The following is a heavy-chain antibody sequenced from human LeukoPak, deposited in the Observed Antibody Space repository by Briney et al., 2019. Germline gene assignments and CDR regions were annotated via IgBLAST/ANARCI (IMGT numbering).Heavy chain of an antibody. D-gene: IGHD5-18*01. CDR3: ARDDAGYSYGYASIDY. V-gene: IGHV1-2*02. CDR2: TNPNSGGT. Sequence: ASVKVSCKASGYTFTGYYMHWVRQAPGQGLEWMGWTNPNSGGTNYAQKFQGRVTMTRDTSISTAYMELSRLRSDDTAVYYCARDDAGYSYGYASIDYWGQGTLATVSS. J-gene: IGHJ4*02. CDR1: GYTFTGYY.